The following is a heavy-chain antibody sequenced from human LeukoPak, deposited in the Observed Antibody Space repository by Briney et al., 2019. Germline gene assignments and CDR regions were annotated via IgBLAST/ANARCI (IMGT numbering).Heavy chain of an antibody. CDR2: ISSSSSYI. Sequence: PGRSLRLSCAASGFTFSSYSMTWVRQAPGKGLEWVSSISSSSSYIYYADSVKGRFTISRDNAKNSLYLQMNSLRAEDTAVYYCAMVWATADYWGQGTLVTVSS. D-gene: IGHD3-16*01. J-gene: IGHJ4*02. CDR1: GFTFSSYS. V-gene: IGHV3-21*01. CDR3: AMVWATADY.